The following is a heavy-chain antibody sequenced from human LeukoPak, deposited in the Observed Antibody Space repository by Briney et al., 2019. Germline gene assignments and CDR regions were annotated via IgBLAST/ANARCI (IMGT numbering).Heavy chain of an antibody. D-gene: IGHD1-26*01. CDR2: INPSGHGA. J-gene: IGHJ4*02. Sequence: ASVKVSCKTSGYTFSSYYIHWVRQAPGEGLEWMGIINPSGHGATYAQKFQGRVTMTMDTSTSTVYMDLSSPRSEDTAVYYCARTKVGAARGYGFDFWGQGTLVTVSS. CDR1: GYTFSSYY. V-gene: IGHV1-46*01. CDR3: ARTKVGAARGYGFDF.